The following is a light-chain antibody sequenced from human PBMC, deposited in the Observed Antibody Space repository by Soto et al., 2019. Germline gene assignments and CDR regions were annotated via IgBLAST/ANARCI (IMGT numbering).Light chain of an antibody. CDR1: QSITCTC. CDR2: AAS. J-gene: IGKJ5*01. V-gene: IGKV3-20*01. Sequence: ERVLAQSPDTRSLSPGERAALSSRVIQSITCTCLAWSQRTPGQAPRFLVYAASSRAAGIPDRFSGYESGTDFPLTISRLEPEDFAVYYCQQYTISPPITFGRGTRLEIK. CDR3: QQYTISPPIT.